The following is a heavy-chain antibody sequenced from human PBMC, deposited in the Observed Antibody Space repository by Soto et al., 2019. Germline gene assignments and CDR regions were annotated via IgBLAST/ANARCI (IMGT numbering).Heavy chain of an antibody. Sequence: ASVKVSCKASGDTLTNSYLHWVRQAPGQGLEWLGWINPNNGDTNYAQKFRGRVTMTRDTSNNTVYMELTRLTSDDTAVYFCARMFVPTTYFDSWGQGTPVTVSS. CDR3: ARMFVPTTYFDS. CDR1: GDTLTNSY. D-gene: IGHD2-2*01. V-gene: IGHV1-2*02. CDR2: INPNNGDT. J-gene: IGHJ4*02.